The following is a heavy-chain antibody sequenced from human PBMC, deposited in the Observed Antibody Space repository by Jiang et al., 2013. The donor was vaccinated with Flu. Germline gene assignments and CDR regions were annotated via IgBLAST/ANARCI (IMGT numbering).Heavy chain of an antibody. D-gene: IGHD3-22*01. Sequence: YAQKFQGRVTMTEDTSTDTAYMELSSLRSEDTAVYYCATHYYDSSGQVDAFDIWGQGTMVTVSS. V-gene: IGHV1-24*01. J-gene: IGHJ3*02. CDR3: ATHYYDSSGQVDAFDI.